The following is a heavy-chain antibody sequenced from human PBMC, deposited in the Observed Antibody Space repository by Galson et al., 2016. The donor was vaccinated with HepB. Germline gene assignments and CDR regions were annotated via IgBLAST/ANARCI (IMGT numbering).Heavy chain of an antibody. Sequence: SLRLSCAASGFTFSNYAMSWVRQAPGKGLEWVSAISGSGGSPYYADSVKGRFTISRDNSKNTLYLQMNSLRVEDTALYYCAKDTRGGFYSRRFDPWGQGTLVTVSS. D-gene: IGHD3-3*01. CDR1: GFTFSNYA. V-gene: IGHV3-23*01. J-gene: IGHJ5*02. CDR2: ISGSGGSP. CDR3: AKDTRGGFYSRRFDP.